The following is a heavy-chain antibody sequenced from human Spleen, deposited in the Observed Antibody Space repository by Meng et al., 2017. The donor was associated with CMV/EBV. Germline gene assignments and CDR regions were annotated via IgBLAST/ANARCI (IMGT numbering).Heavy chain of an antibody. CDR1: GFTVSGNY. Sequence: GESLKISCAASGFTVSGNYMTWVRQAPGKGLEWVSIIYSGGGTYYADSVKGRFTISRDNSRNALYLQMNSLRGEDTAVYYCARTCSSTSCRYYYYYGMEVWGQGATVTVSS. J-gene: IGHJ6*02. D-gene: IGHD2-2*01. CDR3: ARTCSSTSCRYYYYYGMEV. CDR2: IYSGGGT. V-gene: IGHV3-53*01.